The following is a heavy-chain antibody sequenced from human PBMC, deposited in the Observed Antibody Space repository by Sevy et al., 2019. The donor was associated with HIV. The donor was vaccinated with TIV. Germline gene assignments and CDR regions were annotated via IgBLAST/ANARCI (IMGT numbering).Heavy chain of an antibody. CDR1: GFTVSNNY. V-gene: IGHV3-53*01. CDR3: ARILGYTNDY. J-gene: IGHJ4*02. Sequence: GGSLRLSCAASGFTVSNNYMTWVRQAPGKGLEWVSVLYSGDSTYYADSVKGRFTIARDNSKNTVYLQMNSLRVEDTAVYYCARILGYTNDYWGQGTLVTVSS. D-gene: IGHD5-18*01. CDR2: LYSGDST.